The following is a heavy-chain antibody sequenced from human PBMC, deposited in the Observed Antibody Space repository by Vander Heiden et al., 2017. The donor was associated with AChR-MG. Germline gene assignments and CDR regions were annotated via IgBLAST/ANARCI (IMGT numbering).Heavy chain of an antibody. V-gene: IGHV1-18*01. CDR3: ARDTDLYCSGGSCYEYWFDP. Sequence: QVQLVQSGAEVKKPGASVKVSCKASGYTFTSYGISWVRQAPGQGLEWMGWISAYNGNTNYAQKLQGRVTMTTDTSTSTAYMELRSLRSDDTAVYYCARDTDLYCSGGSCYEYWFDPWGQGTLVTVSS. D-gene: IGHD2-15*01. J-gene: IGHJ5*02. CDR2: ISAYNGNT. CDR1: GYTFTSYG.